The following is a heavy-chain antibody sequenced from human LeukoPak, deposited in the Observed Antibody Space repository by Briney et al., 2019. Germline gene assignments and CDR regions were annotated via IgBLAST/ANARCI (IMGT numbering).Heavy chain of an antibody. J-gene: IGHJ4*02. Sequence: GGSLRLSCAASGFTFSSYAMSLVRQAPGKGLEWVSGTSGSGGSTYYAGSVKGRFTISRDNSKNTLYLQMNSLRVEDTAVYYCAKNGGSQCYSHLDSWGQGTLVTVSS. CDR1: GFTFSSYA. V-gene: IGHV3-23*01. D-gene: IGHD2-15*01. CDR2: TSGSGGST. CDR3: AKNGGSQCYSHLDS.